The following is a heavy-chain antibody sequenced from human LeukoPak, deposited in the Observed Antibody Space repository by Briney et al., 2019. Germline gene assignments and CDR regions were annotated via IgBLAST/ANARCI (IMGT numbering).Heavy chain of an antibody. Sequence: SETLSLTCTVSGGSISSGGYYWSWIRQPPGKGLERIGYIYHSGSTYYNPSLESRVTISVDRSKNQFSLKLNSLTAADTAVYYCARSVLDETYYMDVWGKGTSVTVSS. D-gene: IGHD3-16*01. J-gene: IGHJ6*03. CDR1: GGSISSGGYY. CDR2: IYHSGST. CDR3: ARSVLDETYYMDV. V-gene: IGHV4-30-2*01.